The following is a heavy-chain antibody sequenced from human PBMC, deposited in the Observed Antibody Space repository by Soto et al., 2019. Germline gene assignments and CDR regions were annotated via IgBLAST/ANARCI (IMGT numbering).Heavy chain of an antibody. J-gene: IGHJ4*02. Sequence: SETLSLTCTVSGDSMSSYYWSWIRQPPGKGLEWIGYIYYSGSTTYNPSLRSRVTMSVDTSKNQFSLRLSSVTAADTAVYYCARAKSNYQTFDHRGQGSQVTVSS. V-gene: IGHV4-59*01. D-gene: IGHD4-4*01. CDR2: IYYSGST. CDR1: GDSMSSYY. CDR3: ARAKSNYQTFDH.